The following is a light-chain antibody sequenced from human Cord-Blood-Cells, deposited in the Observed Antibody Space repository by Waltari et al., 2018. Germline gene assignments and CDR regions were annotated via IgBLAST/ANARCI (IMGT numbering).Light chain of an antibody. CDR1: RSDVGRYNL. Sequence: QSALTQPASVSGSPVQASTISCPGTRSDVGRYNLVSWYQQHPGKAPKLMIYEVSKRPSGVSNRFSGSKSGNTASLTISGLQAEDEADYYCCSYAGSSTYVFGTGTKVTVL. CDR3: CSYAGSSTYV. V-gene: IGLV2-23*02. J-gene: IGLJ1*01. CDR2: EVS.